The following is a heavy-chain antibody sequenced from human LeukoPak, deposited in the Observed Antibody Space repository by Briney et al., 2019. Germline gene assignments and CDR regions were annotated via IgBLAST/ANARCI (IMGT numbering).Heavy chain of an antibody. CDR3: ARSITMVRGPTPFDY. CDR2: INHSGST. J-gene: IGHJ4*02. D-gene: IGHD3-10*01. CDR1: GGSFSGYY. Sequence: SETLSLTCAVYGGSFSGYYWSWIRQPPGKGLEWIGEINHSGSTNYNPSLKSRVTISVDTSKNQFSLKLSSVTAADTAVYYCARSITMVRGPTPFDYWGQGTLVTVSS. V-gene: IGHV4-34*01.